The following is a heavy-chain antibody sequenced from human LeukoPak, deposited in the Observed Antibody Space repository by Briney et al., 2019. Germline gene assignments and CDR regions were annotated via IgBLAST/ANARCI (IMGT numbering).Heavy chain of an antibody. D-gene: IGHD2-2*01. J-gene: IGHJ4*02. CDR2: ISYDGSNK. CDR3: ARDLVGHPPEYYFDY. V-gene: IGHV3-30-3*01. Sequence: GGSLRLSCAASGFTFSSYAMHWVRQAPGKGLEWVAVISYDGSNKYYADSVKGRFTISRDNSKNTLYLQMNSLRAEDTAVYYCARDLVGHPPEYYFDYWGQGTLVTVSP. CDR1: GFTFSSYA.